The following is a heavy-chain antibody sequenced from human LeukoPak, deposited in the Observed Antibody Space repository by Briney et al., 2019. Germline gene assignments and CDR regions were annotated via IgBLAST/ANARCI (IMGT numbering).Heavy chain of an antibody. Sequence: SVKVSCKASGGTFSSYTISWVRQAPGQGLEWMGRIIPILGIANYAQKFQGRVSMTTDTSTTTAHMELRTLRSDDTAVYYCVRDRYWVAGTGWFDAWGQGTLVTVSS. CDR2: IIPILGIA. D-gene: IGHD6-13*01. V-gene: IGHV1-69*04. J-gene: IGHJ5*02. CDR1: GGTFSSYT. CDR3: VRDRYWVAGTGWFDA.